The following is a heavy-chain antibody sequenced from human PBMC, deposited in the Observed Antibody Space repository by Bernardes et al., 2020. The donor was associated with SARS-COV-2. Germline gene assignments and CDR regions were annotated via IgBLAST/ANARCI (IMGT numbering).Heavy chain of an antibody. J-gene: IGHJ6*02. Sequence: ASMKVSCKASGYMFKMYGISWVRQAPGQGLEWVGWISAYNGKTNFAQNLQGRVTMTTDTSTSTAYMELRGLRSDDTAVFYCARSPPGVRRLSFFGVPIVPDAYYYMDVWGQGTTVTVS. V-gene: IGHV1-18*04. D-gene: IGHD3-3*01. CDR1: GYMFKMYG. CDR2: ISAYNGKT. CDR3: ARSPPGVRRLSFFGVPIVPDAYYYMDV.